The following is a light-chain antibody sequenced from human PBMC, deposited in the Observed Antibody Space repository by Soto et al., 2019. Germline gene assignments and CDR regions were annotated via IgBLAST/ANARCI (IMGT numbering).Light chain of an antibody. J-gene: IGKJ4*01. CDR1: QGISSA. CDR3: QQRSNWPLT. Sequence: AIQLTQSPSSLSASVGDRVTITCRASQGISSAVAWYQQKPGKPPKLLMYDASSLESGVPPRFSGSGSGTDFTLSISSLQPEDFAVYYCQQRSNWPLTFGGGTKVDNK. V-gene: IGKV1-13*02. CDR2: DAS.